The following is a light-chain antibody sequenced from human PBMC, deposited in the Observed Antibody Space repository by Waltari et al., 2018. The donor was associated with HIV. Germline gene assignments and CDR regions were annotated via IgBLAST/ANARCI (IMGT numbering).Light chain of an antibody. Sequence: QSALTQPASVSGSPGPSITISCTGTSSDVGSYNLVSGYQQHPGKAPKLMIYEVSKRPSWVSNRFSGSKAGNPASLTSSGLQAEDEADYYCCSYAGSSTPVFGGGTKLTVL. CDR1: SSDVGSYNL. J-gene: IGLJ2*01. CDR3: CSYAGSSTPV. CDR2: EVS. V-gene: IGLV2-23*02.